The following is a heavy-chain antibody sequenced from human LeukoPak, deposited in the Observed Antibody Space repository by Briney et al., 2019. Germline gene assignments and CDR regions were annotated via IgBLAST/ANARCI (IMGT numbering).Heavy chain of an antibody. CDR2: IYHSGST. CDR1: GYSISSGYY. J-gene: IGHJ4*02. CDR3: ARDSSGYDQGFDY. V-gene: IGHV4-38-2*02. Sequence: SETLSLTCTVSGYSISSGYYWGWIRQPPGRGLEWIGTIYHSGSTNFNPSLKSRVTISIDTSKNQFSLKLYSVTAADTAVYYCARDSSGYDQGFDYWGQGTLVTVSS. D-gene: IGHD5-12*01.